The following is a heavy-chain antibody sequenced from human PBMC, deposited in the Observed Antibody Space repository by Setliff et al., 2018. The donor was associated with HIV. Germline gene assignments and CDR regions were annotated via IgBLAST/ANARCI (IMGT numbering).Heavy chain of an antibody. CDR1: AFTFSTFA. CDR3: ARADYDILTAYYSSASDM. D-gene: IGHD3-9*01. J-gene: IGHJ3*02. CDR2: ISNDGSDQ. Sequence: GESLKISCEVSAFTFSTFAMHWVRQAPGKGPEWVGVISNDGSDQRYAESVKGRFTISRDNSKSMLYLQMNNLRVDDTAMYYCARADYDILTAYYSSASDMWGQGTMVTVSS. V-gene: IGHV3-30*08.